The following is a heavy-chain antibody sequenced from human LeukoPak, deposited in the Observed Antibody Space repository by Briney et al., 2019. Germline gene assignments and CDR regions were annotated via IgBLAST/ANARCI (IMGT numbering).Heavy chain of an antibody. CDR1: GYTFTSYG. CDR2: ISAYNGNT. Sequence: ASVKVSCKASGYTFTSYGISWVRQAPGQGLEWMGRISAYNGNTNYAQKLQGRVTMTTDTSTSTAYMELRSLRSDDTAVYYCARDIAVVPAAYYYYGMDVWGQGTTVTVSS. CDR3: ARDIAVVPAAYYYYGMDV. V-gene: IGHV1-18*01. J-gene: IGHJ6*02. D-gene: IGHD2-2*01.